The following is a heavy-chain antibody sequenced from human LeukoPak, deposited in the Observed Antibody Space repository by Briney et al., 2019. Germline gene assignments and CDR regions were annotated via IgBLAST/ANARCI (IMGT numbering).Heavy chain of an antibody. CDR1: GGSISSYY. Sequence: LETLSLTCTVSGGSISSYYWSWIRQPPGKGLEWIGYIYYSGSTNYNPSLKSRVTISVDTSKNQFSLKLSSVTAADTAVYYCARGRYSYGYYFDYWGQGALVTVSS. J-gene: IGHJ4*02. V-gene: IGHV4-59*01. CDR2: IYYSGST. D-gene: IGHD5-18*01. CDR3: ARGRYSYGYYFDY.